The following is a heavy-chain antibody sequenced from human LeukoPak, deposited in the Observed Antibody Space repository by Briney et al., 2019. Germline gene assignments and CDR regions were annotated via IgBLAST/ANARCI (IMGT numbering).Heavy chain of an antibody. D-gene: IGHD2-21*02. CDR2: ISGGGGST. CDR3: AQADIAALTAIHSGDF. Sequence: PGGSLRLSCATSGFTFSTYAMSWVRQAPGKGLEWVSAISGGGGSTYYADSVKGRFTISRDNSKNTLYLQMNSLRAEDTAVYYCAQADIAALTAIHSGDFWGQGTLVTVSS. V-gene: IGHV3-23*01. J-gene: IGHJ4*02. CDR1: GFTFSTYA.